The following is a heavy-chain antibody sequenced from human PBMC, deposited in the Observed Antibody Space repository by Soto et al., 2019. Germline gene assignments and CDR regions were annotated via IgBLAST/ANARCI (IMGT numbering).Heavy chain of an antibody. CDR1: GVTLSSFV. CDR3: AMGEWFAEPAEY. J-gene: IGHJ4*02. CDR2: IWYDGRSI. Sequence: GCSLRLCCVGSGVTLSSFVMHWVRQAPGRGLEWVAVIWYDGRSIYYADSVKGRFTISRDSSKNTLFLQMNNLRVDDTAVYYCAMGEWFAEPAEYWGLGTLVTVSS. D-gene: IGHD3-10*01. V-gene: IGHV3-33*01.